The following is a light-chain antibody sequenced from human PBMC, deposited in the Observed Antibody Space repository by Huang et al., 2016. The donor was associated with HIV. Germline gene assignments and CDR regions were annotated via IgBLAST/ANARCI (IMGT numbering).Light chain of an antibody. CDR3: HQYGDSRGT. Sequence: EIVLTPSPGTLSLSPGERATLSCRARQNINNNFLAWSQQKPGQAPRLLIYSASSRATGVPDRFSGSGSGTDFTLTISRLGPEDFAVYYCHQYGDSRGTFGQGTKVEIK. J-gene: IGKJ1*01. CDR1: QNINNNF. V-gene: IGKV3-20*01. CDR2: SAS.